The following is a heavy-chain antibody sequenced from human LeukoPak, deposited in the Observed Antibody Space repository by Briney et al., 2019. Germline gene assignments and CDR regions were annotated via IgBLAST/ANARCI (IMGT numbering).Heavy chain of an antibody. CDR3: ARKSEEWDKDFDY. J-gene: IGHJ4*02. CDR1: GFTFSSYE. Sequence: GXXLRLSCAASGFTFSSYEMNWVRQAPGKGLEWVSYISSSGSTIYYADSVKGRFTISRDNAKNSLYLQMNSLRAEDTALYYCARKSEEWDKDFDYWGQGTLVTVSS. D-gene: IGHD1-26*01. V-gene: IGHV3-48*03. CDR2: ISSSGSTI.